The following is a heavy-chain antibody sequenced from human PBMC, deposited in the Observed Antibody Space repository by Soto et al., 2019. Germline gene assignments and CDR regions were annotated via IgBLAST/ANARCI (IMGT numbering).Heavy chain of an antibody. Sequence: QVQLVQSGAEVKKPGSSVKVSCKASGGTFSSYAISWVRQAPGQGLEWMGGIIPIFGTANYAQKFQGRVTITGDESTSTAYMELSSLRSEDTAVYYCARGSYDFWSGYYNYYYYGMDVWGQGTTVTVSS. CDR1: GGTFSSYA. J-gene: IGHJ6*02. V-gene: IGHV1-69*01. CDR3: ARGSYDFWSGYYNYYYYGMDV. CDR2: IIPIFGTA. D-gene: IGHD3-3*01.